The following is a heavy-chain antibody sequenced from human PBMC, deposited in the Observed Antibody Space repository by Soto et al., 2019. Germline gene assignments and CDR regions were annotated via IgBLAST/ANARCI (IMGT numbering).Heavy chain of an antibody. D-gene: IGHD6-13*01. CDR3: DRDSSTSWYGPKGYYGMDV. Sequence: SETLSLTCTVSGGSISSYYWSWIRQPPGKGLEWIGYIYYSGSTNYNPSLKSRVTISVDTSKNQFSLKLSSVTAADTAVYYCDRDSSTSWYGPKGYYGMDVWGQGTTVTVSS. J-gene: IGHJ6*02. CDR2: IYYSGST. CDR1: GGSISSYY. V-gene: IGHV4-59*01.